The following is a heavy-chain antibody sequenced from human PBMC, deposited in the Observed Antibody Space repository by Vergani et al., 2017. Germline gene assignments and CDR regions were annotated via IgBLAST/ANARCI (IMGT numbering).Heavy chain of an antibody. CDR3: ARESIAAAGNYYSGMDV. CDR1: GFTFSSYA. D-gene: IGHD6-13*01. J-gene: IGHJ6*02. V-gene: IGHV3-30*01. CDR2: ISYDGSNK. Sequence: QVQLVESGGGVVQPGRSLRLSCAASGFTFSSYAMHWVRQAPGKGLEWVAVISYDGSNKYYADSVKGRFTSSRDNSKNTLYLQMNSLRAEDTAVYYCARESIAAAGNYYSGMDVWGQGTTVTVSS.